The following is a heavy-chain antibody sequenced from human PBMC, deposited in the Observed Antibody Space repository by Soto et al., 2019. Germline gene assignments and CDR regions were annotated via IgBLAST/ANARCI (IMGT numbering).Heavy chain of an antibody. Sequence: GGSLRLSCAAYGFTFSSYGMHWVRQAPGKGLEWVAVIWYDGSNKYYADSVKGRFTISRDNSKNTLYLQMNSLRADDTAVYYCARDEGQLWTETTETFDYWGQGTLVTVSS. CDR2: IWYDGSNK. CDR1: GFTFSSYG. D-gene: IGHD5-18*01. V-gene: IGHV3-33*01. CDR3: ARDEGQLWTETTETFDY. J-gene: IGHJ4*02.